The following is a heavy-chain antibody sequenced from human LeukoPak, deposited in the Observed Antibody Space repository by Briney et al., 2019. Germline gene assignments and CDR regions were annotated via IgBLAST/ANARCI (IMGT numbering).Heavy chain of an antibody. Sequence: SETLSLTCTVSGGSIGSHYWSWIRQPPGKGLEWIGYIYYSGSTNYNPSLKSRVTISVDTSKNQFSLKLSSVTAADTAVYYCARVLRVIGSPPVPLDVWGKGTTVTVSS. CDR2: IYYSGST. V-gene: IGHV4-59*11. CDR3: ARVLRVIGSPPVPLDV. D-gene: IGHD3-9*01. CDR1: GGSIGSHY. J-gene: IGHJ6*04.